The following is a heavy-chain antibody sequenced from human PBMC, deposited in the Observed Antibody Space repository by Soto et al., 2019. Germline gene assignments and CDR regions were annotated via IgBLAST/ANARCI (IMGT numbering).Heavy chain of an antibody. CDR1: GGSFSSSGYY. D-gene: IGHD3-9*01. Sequence: PSETLSLTCTVSGGSFSSSGYYWDWIRQPPGKGLEWIGSMHYSGSTYYNPSLKSRVTISIDTSKNHLSLKLSSVTAADTAVYNWARGGNRRSFDDYSGMDVGGKGTTVTVSS. CDR2: MHYSGST. V-gene: IGHV4-39*02. CDR3: ARGGNRRSFDDYSGMDV. J-gene: IGHJ6*04.